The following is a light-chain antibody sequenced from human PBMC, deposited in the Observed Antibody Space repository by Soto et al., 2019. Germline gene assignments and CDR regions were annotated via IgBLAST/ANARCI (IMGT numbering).Light chain of an antibody. J-gene: IGKJ1*01. CDR2: RTS. CDR1: QSLSSIY. V-gene: IGKV3-20*01. Sequence: EIVLTQSPGTLSLSPGQGATLSCRASQSLSSIYLAWYQQKPGQAPRLLIYRTSSRATGIPDRFSGSESETDFTLTISRLEPDDSAVYYCQQYGSSPRTFDPGTKVDIK. CDR3: QQYGSSPRT.